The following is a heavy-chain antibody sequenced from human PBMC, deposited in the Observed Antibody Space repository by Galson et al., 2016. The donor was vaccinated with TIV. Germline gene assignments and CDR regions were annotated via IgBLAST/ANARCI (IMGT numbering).Heavy chain of an antibody. D-gene: IGHD3-16*01. CDR2: INAGNGNK. CDR3: ARDGGGTPAKSLGY. V-gene: IGHV1-3*01. J-gene: IGHJ4*02. Sequence: SVKVSCKASGYTFTSCAVHWVRQAPGQSLEWMAWINAGNGNKKYSENFQGRLTITRDTSASTVYMELSSLRSEDTAVYYCARDGGGTPAKSLGYWGQGTLVTVSS. CDR1: GYTFTSCA.